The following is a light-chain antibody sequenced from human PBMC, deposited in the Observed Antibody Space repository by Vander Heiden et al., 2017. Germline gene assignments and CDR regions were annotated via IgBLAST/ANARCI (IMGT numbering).Light chain of an antibody. CDR1: QAISND. Sequence: DTQMPPSPSTLSASVGDRVTITCRASQAISNDLAWYQQKPGKAPKLLIYEASSLESGVPSRFSGSGSGTEFTLTISSLQPDDFATYYCQQYNSPALTFGGGTKVEIK. J-gene: IGKJ4*01. CDR3: QQYNSPALT. CDR2: EAS. V-gene: IGKV1-5*03.